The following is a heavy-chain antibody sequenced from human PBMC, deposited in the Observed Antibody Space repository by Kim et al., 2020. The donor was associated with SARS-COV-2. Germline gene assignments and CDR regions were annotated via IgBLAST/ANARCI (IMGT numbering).Heavy chain of an antibody. Sequence: EKYYVDVAKGRFSISRDNAKNSVSLQLNSLRAADTAVYYCARFGVEAGLDFWAQGTLVTVSS. D-gene: IGHD2-8*01. CDR3: ARFGVEAGLDF. V-gene: IGHV3-7*01. CDR2: EK. J-gene: IGHJ4*02.